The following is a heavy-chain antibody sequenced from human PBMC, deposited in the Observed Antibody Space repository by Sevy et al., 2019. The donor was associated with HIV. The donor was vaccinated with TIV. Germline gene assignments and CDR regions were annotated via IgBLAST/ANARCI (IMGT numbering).Heavy chain of an antibody. CDR3: ARDRRNYGGQYFDY. J-gene: IGHJ4*02. V-gene: IGHV3-11*06. D-gene: IGHD4-17*01. Sequence: GGSLRLSCSPSGFTLSDYYMSWIRQAPGKGLEWVSYISSGSSYTNYADSVKGRFTISGDNAKNFLYLEMNNLRAEDTAVYYCARDRRNYGGQYFDYWGQGTLVTVSS. CDR2: ISSGSSYT. CDR1: GFTLSDYY.